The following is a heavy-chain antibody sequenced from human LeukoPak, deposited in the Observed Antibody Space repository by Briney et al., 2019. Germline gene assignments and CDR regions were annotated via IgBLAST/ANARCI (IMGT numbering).Heavy chain of an antibody. Sequence: GGSLRPSSAVSGLTFSTYAMSWVRQAPGRGLEWVSSISGNGETTYYADSVKGRFTISRDNSKKTAFPQMNSLTAEDTAVYYAVANMYNYMDVWGKGTTVTVSS. CDR2: ISGNGETT. CDR1: GLTFSTYA. J-gene: IGHJ6*03. V-gene: IGHV3-23*01. D-gene: IGHD2-2*01. CDR3: VANMYNYMDV.